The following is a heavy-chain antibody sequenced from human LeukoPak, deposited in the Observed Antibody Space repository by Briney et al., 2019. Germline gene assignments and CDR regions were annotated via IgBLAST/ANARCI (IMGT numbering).Heavy chain of an antibody. CDR2: IYSGGST. V-gene: IGHV3-53*01. CDR1: GFTVSSNY. D-gene: IGHD3-10*01. CDR3: ARGSGRYGSGSYSHFDY. Sequence: GGSLRLSCAASGFTVSSNYMSWVRQAPGKGLEWVSVIYSGGSTYYADSVKGRFTISRDNSKNTLYLQMNSLRAEDTAVYYCARGSGRYGSGSYSHFDYWGQGTLVTVSS. J-gene: IGHJ4*02.